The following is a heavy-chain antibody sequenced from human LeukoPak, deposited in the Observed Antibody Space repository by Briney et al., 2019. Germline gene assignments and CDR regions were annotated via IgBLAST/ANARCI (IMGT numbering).Heavy chain of an antibody. D-gene: IGHD1-26*01. CDR1: GYTFTSYG. V-gene: IGHV1-18*01. CDR2: ISAYNGNT. J-gene: IGHJ4*02. CDR3: ARASIVGATWVFRGMDY. Sequence: ASVKVSCKASGYTFTSYGISWVRQAPGQGLEWMGWISAYNGNTNYAQKLQGRVTMTTDTSTSTAYMELRSLRSDDTAVYYCARASIVGATWVFRGMDYWGQGTLVTVSS.